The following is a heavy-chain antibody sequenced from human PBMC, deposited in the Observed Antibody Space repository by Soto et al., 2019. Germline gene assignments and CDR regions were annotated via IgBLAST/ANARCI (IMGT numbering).Heavy chain of an antibody. CDR1: GFTFSSYA. V-gene: IGHV3-30-3*01. D-gene: IGHD3-10*01. CDR2: ISYDGSNK. J-gene: IGHJ6*02. CDR3: AREGYYYGSGSYYDLMVLRRYYYGMDV. Sequence: GGSLRLSCAASGFTFSSYAMHWVRQAPGKGLERVAVISYDGSNKYYADSVKGRFTISRDNSKNTLYLQMNSLRAEDTAVYYCAREGYYYGSGSYYDLMVLRRYYYGMDVWGQGTTVTVSS.